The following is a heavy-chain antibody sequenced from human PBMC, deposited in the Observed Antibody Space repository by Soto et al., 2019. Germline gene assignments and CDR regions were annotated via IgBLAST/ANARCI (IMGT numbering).Heavy chain of an antibody. J-gene: IGHJ4*02. CDR3: ARDSRAIAVAGTELDY. Sequence: EVQLVESGGGLVKPGGSLRLSGAASGFPFSSYSMNWVGQAPGKGLEWASSISSISSYIYYADSVKGRFTISRDNAKNSLYLQMNSLRAEDTAVYYCARDSRAIAVAGTELDYWGQGTLVTVSS. V-gene: IGHV3-21*01. CDR1: GFPFSSYS. D-gene: IGHD6-19*01. CDR2: ISSISSYI.